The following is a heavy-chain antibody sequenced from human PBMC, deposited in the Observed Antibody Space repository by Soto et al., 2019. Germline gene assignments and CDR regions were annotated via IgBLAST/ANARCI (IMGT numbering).Heavy chain of an antibody. CDR2: ISYSGST. V-gene: IGHV4-59*01. D-gene: IGHD2-2*01. CDR1: GGSISSYY. Sequence: QVQLQESGPGLVKPSETLSLTCRISGGSISSYYWNWIRQAPGKGLEWIGFISYSGSTNYNPALTSRVTIQVNPSKNQFPGGGNSVAVADTAFFYCERFQSTSGGYHTAVAAGGQGTTATVSP. CDR3: ERFQSTSGGYHTAVAA. J-gene: IGHJ6*01.